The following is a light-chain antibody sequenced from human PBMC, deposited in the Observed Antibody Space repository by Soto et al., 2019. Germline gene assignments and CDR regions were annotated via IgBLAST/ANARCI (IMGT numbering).Light chain of an antibody. CDR3: QQRSNFIT. CDR1: QRLSSSY. J-gene: IGKJ5*01. V-gene: IGKV3D-20*02. CDR2: AAS. Sequence: EIVLTQSPGTLSLSPGDRATLSCRASQRLSSSYLAWYQQKPGQAPRLLIYAASSRATGIPARFSGSGSGTDFTLTISSLEPEDFAVYYCQQRSNFITFGQGTRLEIK.